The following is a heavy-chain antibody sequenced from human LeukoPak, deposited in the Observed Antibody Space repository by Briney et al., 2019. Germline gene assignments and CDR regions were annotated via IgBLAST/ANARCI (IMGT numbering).Heavy chain of an antibody. CDR1: GGSISAYY. D-gene: IGHD3-10*01. J-gene: IGHJ6*02. Sequence: SETLSLTCTVSGGSISAYYWSWFRQPPGKGLEWIGFISYSGSTNYNPSLKSRVTISVDTSKNQSSLKLSSVTAADTAVYYCAREAVAGGSGSNYYYYGVDVWGQGTTVTVSS. V-gene: IGHV4-59*01. CDR3: AREAVAGGSGSNYYYYGVDV. CDR2: ISYSGST.